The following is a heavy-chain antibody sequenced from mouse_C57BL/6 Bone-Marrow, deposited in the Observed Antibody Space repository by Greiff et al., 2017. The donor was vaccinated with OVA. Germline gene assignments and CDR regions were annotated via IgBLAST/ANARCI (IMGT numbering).Heavy chain of an antibody. D-gene: IGHD1-1*01. CDR1: GFSLSTSGMG. Sequence: QVTLKVSGPGILQSSQTLSLTCSFSGFSLSTSGMGVSWIRQPSGKGLEWLVHIYWDDDKRYNPSLKRRVTISKDTSRNLVFLKITRVDTADTATYYCARSSHYYGSSYPYSFDYWGQGTTLTVSS. J-gene: IGHJ2*01. CDR2: IYWDDDK. V-gene: IGHV8-12*01. CDR3: ARSSHYYGSSYPYSFDY.